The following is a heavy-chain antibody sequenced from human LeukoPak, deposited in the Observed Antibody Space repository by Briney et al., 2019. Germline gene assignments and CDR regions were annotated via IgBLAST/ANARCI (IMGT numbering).Heavy chain of an antibody. V-gene: IGHV5-51*01. J-gene: IGHJ3*01. CDR2: IYPGDSDT. CDR3: ARGVWGKNYVFDF. Sequence: GESLKTSCKGSGYSFTTYWIGWVRQMPGKGLEWMGIIYPGDSDTRYGPSFQGQVTISADKSISTAYLQWSSLKASDTAMYYCARGVWGKNYVFDFWGQGTMVTVSS. D-gene: IGHD3-16*01. CDR1: GYSFTTYW.